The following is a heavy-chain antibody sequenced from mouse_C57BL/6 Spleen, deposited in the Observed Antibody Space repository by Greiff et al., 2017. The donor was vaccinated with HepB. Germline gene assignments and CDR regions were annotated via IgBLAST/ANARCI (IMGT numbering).Heavy chain of an antibody. CDR1: GYAFSSSW. Sequence: VQLQQSGPELVKPGASVKISCKASGYAFSSSWMNWVKQRPGKGLEWIGRIYPGDGDTNYNGKFKGKATLTADKSSSTAYMQPSSLTSEDSAVYFCARPVHYYGDFDYWGQGTTLTVSS. CDR2: IYPGDGDT. V-gene: IGHV1-82*01. D-gene: IGHD1-2*01. CDR3: ARPVHYYGDFDY. J-gene: IGHJ2*01.